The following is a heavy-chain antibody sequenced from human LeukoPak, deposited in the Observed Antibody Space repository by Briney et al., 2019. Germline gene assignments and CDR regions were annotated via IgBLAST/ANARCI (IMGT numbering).Heavy chain of an antibody. CDR3: AKDIGIAAAGPVDYYYGMDV. CDR2: ISGSGGST. D-gene: IGHD6-13*01. CDR1: GFTFSSYA. J-gene: IGHJ6*02. Sequence: GGSLRLSCAASGFTFSSYAMSWVRQAPGKGLEWVSAISGSGGSTYYADSVKGRFTISRDNSKNTLYLQMNSLRAEDTAVYYCAKDIGIAAAGPVDYYYGMDVWGQGTTVTVSS. V-gene: IGHV3-23*01.